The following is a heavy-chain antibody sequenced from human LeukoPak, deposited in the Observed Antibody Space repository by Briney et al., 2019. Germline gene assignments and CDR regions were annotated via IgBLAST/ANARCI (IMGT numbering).Heavy chain of an antibody. CDR3: ARDYSGSYSNYYGMDV. J-gene: IGHJ6*02. Sequence: SETLSLTCTVSGGSISSGDYYWSWIRQPPGKGLEWIAYIYYSGSTYYNPSLKSRVTMSVDTSKNQFSLKLSSVTAADTAVYYCARDYSGSYSNYYGMDVWGQGTTVTVSS. CDR1: GGSISSGDYY. CDR2: IYYSGST. V-gene: IGHV4-30-4*01. D-gene: IGHD1-26*01.